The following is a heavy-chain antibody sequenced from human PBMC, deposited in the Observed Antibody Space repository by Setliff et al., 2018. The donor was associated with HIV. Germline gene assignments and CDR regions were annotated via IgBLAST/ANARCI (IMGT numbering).Heavy chain of an antibody. Sequence: ASVKVSCKASGYSFTYYAVHWVRQAPGQRLEWMGRINAGNGHTEYSQNFQDRITFTRDTSASTVYMEFTSLRSEDTAVYYCARDRGYGSGSYYADKWFDPWGQGTLVTVSS. CDR3: ARDRGYGSGSYYADKWFDP. J-gene: IGHJ5*02. D-gene: IGHD3-10*01. CDR1: GYSFTYYA. CDR2: INAGNGHT. V-gene: IGHV1-3*01.